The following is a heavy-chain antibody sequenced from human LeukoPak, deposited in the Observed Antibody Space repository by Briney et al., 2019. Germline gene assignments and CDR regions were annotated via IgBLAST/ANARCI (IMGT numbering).Heavy chain of an antibody. Sequence: KPSETLSLTCTVSGGSMSPYHWGWIRQPPGKGLEWTGYIYYSGSTNYNPSLNSRVTISVDTSKNQFSLRLSSVTAADTAVYYCASTIRSKYYYGMDVWGQGTTVTVSS. J-gene: IGHJ6*02. D-gene: IGHD2-2*02. V-gene: IGHV4-59*08. CDR3: ASTIRSKYYYGMDV. CDR1: GGSMSPYH. CDR2: IYYSGST.